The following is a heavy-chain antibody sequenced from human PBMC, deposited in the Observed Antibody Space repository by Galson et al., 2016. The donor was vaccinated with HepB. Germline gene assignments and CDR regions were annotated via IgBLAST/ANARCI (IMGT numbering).Heavy chain of an antibody. CDR3: ARGRDYGDNPFDD. Sequence: SVXXXCKASGXXFTXXXINXXXQAXXQGLEWLGWMNPDSGXTGSAQKFQGRVTMTRDTSISTAYLELSSLTSEDTGVYFCARGRDYGDNPFDDWGQGTLVAVSS. D-gene: IGHD4-17*01. CDR1: GXXFTXXX. CDR2: MNPDSGXT. J-gene: IGHJ4*02. V-gene: IGHV1-8*01.